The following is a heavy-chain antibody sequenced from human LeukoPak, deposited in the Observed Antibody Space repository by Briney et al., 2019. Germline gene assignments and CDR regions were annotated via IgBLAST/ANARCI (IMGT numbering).Heavy chain of an antibody. D-gene: IGHD6-13*01. Sequence: GGSLRLSCAASGFTFSSYEMNWVRQAPGKGLEWDSYISSSGSTIYYADSVKGRFTISRDNAKNSLYLQMNSLRAEDTAVYYCARDYRGAAGGRFDYWGQGTLVTVSS. CDR3: ARDYRGAAGGRFDY. CDR2: ISSSGSTI. J-gene: IGHJ4*02. CDR1: GFTFSSYE. V-gene: IGHV3-48*03.